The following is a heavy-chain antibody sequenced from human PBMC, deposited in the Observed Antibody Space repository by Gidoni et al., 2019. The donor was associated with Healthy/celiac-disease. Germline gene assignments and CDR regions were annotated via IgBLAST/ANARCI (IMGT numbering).Heavy chain of an antibody. V-gene: IGHV3-23*01. J-gene: IGHJ4*02. D-gene: IGHD5-18*01. CDR2: ISGSGGST. CDR1: GFTFSSYA. Sequence: EVQLLESGGGLVQPGGSLRLSCAASGFTFSSYAMSWVRQAPGKELEWVSDISGSGGSTYYADSVKGRFTISRDNSKNTLYLQRNSLRAEDTDVYYCAKEYSYGPGSHLDYWGQGTLVTVSS. CDR3: AKEYSYGPGSHLDY.